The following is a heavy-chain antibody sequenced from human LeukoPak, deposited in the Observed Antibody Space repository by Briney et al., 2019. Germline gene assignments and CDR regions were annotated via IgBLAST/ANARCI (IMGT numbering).Heavy chain of an antibody. V-gene: IGHV1-3*01. D-gene: IGHD6-13*01. Sequence: ASVKVSCTASGYTFTTYAMHWVRQAPGQRLEWMGWINAGNGNTKYSQKFQARVTITRDTSASTAYMELSSLRSEDTAVYYCARDPIGSRWPYYFDYWGQGTLVTVSS. J-gene: IGHJ4*02. CDR2: INAGNGNT. CDR3: ARDPIGSRWPYYFDY. CDR1: GYTFTTYA.